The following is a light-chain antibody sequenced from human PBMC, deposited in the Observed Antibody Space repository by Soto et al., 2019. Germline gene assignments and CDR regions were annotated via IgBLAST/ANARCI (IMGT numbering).Light chain of an antibody. CDR3: QQRSNWQVT. J-gene: IGKJ5*01. Sequence: EMVLTQSPVTVSLSPGEGATLSFMASQSVSSYLAWYQQKPGQAPRLLIYDASNRATGIPARFSGSGSGTDFTLTISSLEPEDFAVYYCQQRSNWQVTFGQGTRLEIK. V-gene: IGKV3-11*01. CDR2: DAS. CDR1: QSVSSY.